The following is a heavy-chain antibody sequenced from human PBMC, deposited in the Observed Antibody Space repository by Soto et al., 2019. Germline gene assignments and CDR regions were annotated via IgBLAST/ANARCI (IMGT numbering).Heavy chain of an antibody. CDR3: ARVGDYGDYELYYYYGMDV. D-gene: IGHD4-17*01. V-gene: IGHV4-34*01. CDR2: INHSGST. CDR1: GGSYSGYY. Sequence: SETLSLTCAVYGGSYSGYYWSWIRQPPGKGLEWIGEINHSGSTNYNPSLKSRVTISVDTSKNQFSLKLSSVTAADTAVYYCARVGDYGDYELYYYYGMDVWGQGTTVTVSS. J-gene: IGHJ6*02.